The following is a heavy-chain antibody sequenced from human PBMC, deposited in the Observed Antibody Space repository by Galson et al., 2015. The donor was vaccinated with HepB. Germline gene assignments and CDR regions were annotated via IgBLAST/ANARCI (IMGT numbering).Heavy chain of an antibody. CDR1: GFTFSSYA. V-gene: IGHV3-30*04. J-gene: IGHJ4*02. D-gene: IGHD5-12*01. CDR2: ISYDGSNK. CDR3: ARDHRVDIVATALDY. Sequence: SLRLSCAASGFTFSSYAMHWVRQAPGKGLEWVAVISYDGSNKYYADSVKGRFTISRDNSKNTLYLQMNSLRAEDTAVYYCARDHRVDIVATALDYWGQGTLVTVSS.